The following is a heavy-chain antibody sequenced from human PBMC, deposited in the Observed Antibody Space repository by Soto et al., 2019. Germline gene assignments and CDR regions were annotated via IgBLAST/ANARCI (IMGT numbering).Heavy chain of an antibody. J-gene: IGHJ3*02. CDR1: GYTFTSYD. Sequence: QVQLVQSGAEVKRPGASVKVSCKASGYTFTSYDFNWVRQAPGQGLEWMGWVNPNSGNTDYAQKFQGRVTMTRNTSIRTAYMALSSLRSEDTAVYYCARVSYLDPAFDIWGQGTMVTVSS. CDR2: VNPNSGNT. D-gene: IGHD2-2*03. CDR3: ARVSYLDPAFDI. V-gene: IGHV1-8*01.